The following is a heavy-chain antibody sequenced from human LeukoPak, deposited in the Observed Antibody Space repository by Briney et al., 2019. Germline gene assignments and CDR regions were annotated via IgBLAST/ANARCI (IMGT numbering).Heavy chain of an antibody. V-gene: IGHV3-21*01. CDR2: ISSSSSYI. Sequence: GGSLRLSCAASGFTFSSYSMNWVRQAPGKGLEWVSSISSSSSYIYYADSVKGRFTISRDNAKNSLYLQMNSLRAEDTAVYYCARRGRAAAPMGYFDYWGQGTLVTVSS. J-gene: IGHJ4*02. D-gene: IGHD6-13*01. CDR3: ARRGRAAAPMGYFDY. CDR1: GFTFSSYS.